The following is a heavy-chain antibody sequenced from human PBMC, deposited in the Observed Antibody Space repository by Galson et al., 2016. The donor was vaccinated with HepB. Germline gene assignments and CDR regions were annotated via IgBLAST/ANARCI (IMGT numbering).Heavy chain of an antibody. CDR2: ISYDGNNK. Sequence: SLRLSCAASGFTFSSYGMHWVRQAPGKGLEWVAVISYDGNNKYYADSVKGRFTISRDNSKNTLYLQMNSLRAEDTAVYYCAKAAYSGSYGFDYWGQGTLVTVSS. V-gene: IGHV3-30*18. D-gene: IGHD1-26*01. J-gene: IGHJ4*02. CDR3: AKAAYSGSYGFDY. CDR1: GFTFSSYG.